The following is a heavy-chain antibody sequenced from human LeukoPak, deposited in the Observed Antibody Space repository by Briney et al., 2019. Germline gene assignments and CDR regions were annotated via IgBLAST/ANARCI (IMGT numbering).Heavy chain of an antibody. CDR1: GFTFSSYA. CDR2: IVGSVGST. CDR3: ASSTVTTDYYFDY. D-gene: IGHD4-17*01. J-gene: IGHJ4*02. Sequence: GGSLRLSCAASGFTFSSYAMSWVRQPPGKGLEWVSGIVGSVGSTYYADSVKGRFTISRDNSKNTLYLQMNSLRAEDTAVYYCASSTVTTDYYFDYWGQGTLVTVSS. V-gene: IGHV3-23*01.